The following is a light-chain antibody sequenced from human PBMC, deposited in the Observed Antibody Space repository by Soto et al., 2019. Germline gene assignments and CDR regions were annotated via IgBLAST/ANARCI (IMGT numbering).Light chain of an antibody. V-gene: IGLV2-14*01. CDR3: SSYTSSNTLYV. J-gene: IGLJ1*01. Sequence: QSVLTQPASVSGSLGQSITISCTGSSXNVRGYNFVSWYQQRPGEAPKLMIYAVTNRPSGVSNRFSGSKSGNTASLTISGLQAEDEADYYCSSYTSSNTLYVFGTGTKVTVL. CDR2: AVT. CDR1: SXNVRGYNF.